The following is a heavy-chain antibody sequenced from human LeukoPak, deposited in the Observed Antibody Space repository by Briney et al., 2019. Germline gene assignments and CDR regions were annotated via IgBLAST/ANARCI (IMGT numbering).Heavy chain of an antibody. D-gene: IGHD6-19*01. CDR1: GFSFSSYE. V-gene: IGHV3-48*03. Sequence: GGSLRLSCAASGFSFSSYEMNWVRQAPGKGLEWVSYISLSGSRKYYAGSVKGRFTISRDDAKNSLDLQMNRLSAEDTAVYYCVTESVSGSTQFDYWGQGTLVTVSS. CDR3: VTESVSGSTQFDY. CDR2: ISLSGSRK. J-gene: IGHJ4*02.